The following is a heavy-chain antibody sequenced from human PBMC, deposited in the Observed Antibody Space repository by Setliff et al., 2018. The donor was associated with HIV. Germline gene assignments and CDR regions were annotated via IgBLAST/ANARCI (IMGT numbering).Heavy chain of an antibody. J-gene: IGHJ4*02. CDR2: ISSSSITI. Sequence: GESLRLSCAASGFAFSSYEMNWVRQAPGKGLEWVSYISSSSITIYYADSVKGRFTISRDNAKNSLYLQMNSLRAEDSAVYYCARVCSGTSCTPDTYDYWDQGALVTVSS. D-gene: IGHD2-2*01. CDR1: GFAFSSYE. V-gene: IGHV3-48*03. CDR3: ARVCSGTSCTPDTYDY.